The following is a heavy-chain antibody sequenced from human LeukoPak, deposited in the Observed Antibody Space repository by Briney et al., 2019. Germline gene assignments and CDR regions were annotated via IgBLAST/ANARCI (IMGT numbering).Heavy chain of an antibody. J-gene: IGHJ5*02. Sequence: KPSETLSLTCTVSGGSISSGDYYWSWIRQPPGKGLEWIGYIYYSGSTYYNPSLKSRVTISVDTSKNQFSLKLSSVTAADTAVYYCARTHTDFWSGSPPANWFDPWGQGTLVTVSS. V-gene: IGHV4-30-4*08. CDR3: ARTHTDFWSGSPPANWFDP. D-gene: IGHD3-3*01. CDR1: GGSISSGDYY. CDR2: IYYSGST.